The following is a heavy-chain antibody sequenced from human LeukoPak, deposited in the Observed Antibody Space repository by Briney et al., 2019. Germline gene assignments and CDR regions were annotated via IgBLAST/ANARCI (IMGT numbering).Heavy chain of an antibody. Sequence: GGSLRLSCAASGFTFSSYWMSWVRQAPGKGLEWVANIKQDGSEKYYVDSVKGRFTISRDNAKNTLYLQMNSLRAEDTAVYYCAKDGDYAPPRWYFDLWGRGTLVTVSS. V-gene: IGHV3-7*03. D-gene: IGHD4-17*01. J-gene: IGHJ2*01. CDR3: AKDGDYAPPRWYFDL. CDR1: GFTFSSYW. CDR2: IKQDGSEK.